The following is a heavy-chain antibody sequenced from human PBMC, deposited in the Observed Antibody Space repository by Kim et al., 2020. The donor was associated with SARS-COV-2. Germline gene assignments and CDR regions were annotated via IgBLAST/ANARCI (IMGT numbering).Heavy chain of an antibody. CDR1: GFTVSSDY. CDR2: INRGGNT. CDR3: ARAYYDILTYYYYGMDV. J-gene: IGHJ6*02. D-gene: IGHD3-9*01. Sequence: GGSLRLSCAASGFTVSSDYMNWVRQAPGKGLEWVSVINRGGNTNYADSVKGRFILSRDNSKNTLYRQMNSLRAEDTAVYYCARAYYDILTYYYYGMDVWGQGTTVTLS. V-gene: IGHV3-53*01.